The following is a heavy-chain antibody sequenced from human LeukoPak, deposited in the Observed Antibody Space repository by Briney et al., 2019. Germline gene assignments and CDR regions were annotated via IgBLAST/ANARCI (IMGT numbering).Heavy chain of an antibody. J-gene: IGHJ4*02. CDR1: GVTLSNYG. V-gene: IGHV3-23*01. CDR3: AKRGVVIRVILVGFHREAYYFDS. D-gene: IGHD3-22*01. CDR2: ISDSGGKT. Sequence: GGSLRLSCAVSGVTLSNYGMSWVRLAPGKGLEWVAGISDSGGKTNYADSVKGRFTISRDNPKNTLYLQMNSLGAEDTAVYFCAKRGVVIRVILVGFHREAYYFDSWGQGALVTVSS.